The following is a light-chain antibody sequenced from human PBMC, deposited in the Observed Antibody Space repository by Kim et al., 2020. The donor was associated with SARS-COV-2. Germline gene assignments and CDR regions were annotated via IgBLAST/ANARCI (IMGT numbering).Light chain of an antibody. CDR3: QHYDNLPYT. CDR1: QDISNF. CDR2: GAS. V-gene: IGKV1-33*01. J-gene: IGKJ2*01. Sequence: SASVGDRVTITCQASQDISNFLNWYQQKPGKAPKVLIYGASNLETGVPPRFSGGGSGTDLTFTISSLQPEDIATYYCQHYDNLPYTFGQGTKLEI.